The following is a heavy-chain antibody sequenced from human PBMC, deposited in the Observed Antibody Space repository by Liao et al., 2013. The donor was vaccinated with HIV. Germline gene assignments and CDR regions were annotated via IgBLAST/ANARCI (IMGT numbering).Heavy chain of an antibody. CDR2: IYYRGAT. V-gene: IGHV4-39*07. D-gene: IGHD3-22*01. CDR1: GDSISGSSFY. J-gene: IGHJ5*02. CDR3: ARGGRFADSSGPVSGNCFDP. Sequence: QLQLRATGPGLAKPLETLSLTCSVSGDSISGSSFYWGWVRQPPGKGLQWIGSIYYRGATNYNPSLRNRVTISLDTSQNQFSLRLDSVTAADTAMYYCARGGRFADSSGPVSGNCFDPWGPGTLVTVSS.